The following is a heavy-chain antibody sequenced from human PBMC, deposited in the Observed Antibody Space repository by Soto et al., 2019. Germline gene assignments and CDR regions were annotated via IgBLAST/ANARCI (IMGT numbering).Heavy chain of an antibody. J-gene: IGHJ4*02. CDR3: ARRMKWFGELLPFDS. CDR1: GYSFTSYW. D-gene: IGHD3-10*01. CDR2: IDPSDSYT. Sequence: GESLKISCKGSGYSFTSYWISWVRQMPGKGLEWMGRIDPSDSYTNYSPSFQGHVTISADKSISTAYLQWRSLKASDTALYFCARRMKWFGELLPFDSWGQGTLVTVSS. V-gene: IGHV5-10-1*01.